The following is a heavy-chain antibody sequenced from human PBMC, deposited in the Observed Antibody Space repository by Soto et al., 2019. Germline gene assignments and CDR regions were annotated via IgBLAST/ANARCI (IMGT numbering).Heavy chain of an antibody. CDR2: INTDGGSS. J-gene: IGHJ3*02. V-gene: IGHV3-74*03. CDR3: AREAGYCSRTSCYRRAFDT. Sequence: PGGSLRLSCAASGFTFSGHWMHWVRQVPGKGLEWVSRINTDGGSSAYADSVKGRFTISRDNAKNTLYLQMNGLRAEDTAAYYCAREAGYCSRTSCYRRAFDTWGQGTTVTVSS. CDR1: GFTFSGHW. D-gene: IGHD2-2*01.